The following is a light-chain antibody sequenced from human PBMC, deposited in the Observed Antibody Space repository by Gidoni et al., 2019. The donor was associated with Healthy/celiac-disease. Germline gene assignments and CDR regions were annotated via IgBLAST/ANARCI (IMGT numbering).Light chain of an antibody. CDR2: GAS. V-gene: IGKV3-20*01. Sequence: IVLTQSPGTLSSSPGERATLSCRASQSVSSSYLAWYQQKPAQAPRLLIYGASSRATAIPDRSSGSGSGTDFTLTISRLEPEDFAVYYCQQYGSSLYTFGQGTKLEIK. CDR3: QQYGSSLYT. CDR1: QSVSSSY. J-gene: IGKJ2*01.